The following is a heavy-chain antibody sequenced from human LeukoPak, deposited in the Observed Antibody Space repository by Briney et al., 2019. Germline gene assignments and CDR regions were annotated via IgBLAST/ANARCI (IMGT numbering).Heavy chain of an antibody. D-gene: IGHD3-3*01. Sequence: ASVKVSCEASGYTFRSHAISWVRQAPGQGLEWMGWISSYDGTTKYAQKFQGRVTLTTDTSTRTAYMELRNLRSDDTAVYYCARRHYGFWSGYYYYFDYWGQGTLVTVSS. CDR2: ISSYDGTT. CDR3: ARRHYGFWSGYYYYFDY. J-gene: IGHJ4*02. V-gene: IGHV1-18*01. CDR1: GYTFRSHA.